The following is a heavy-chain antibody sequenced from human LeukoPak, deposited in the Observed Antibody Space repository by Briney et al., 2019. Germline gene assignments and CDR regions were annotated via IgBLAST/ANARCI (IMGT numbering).Heavy chain of an antibody. CDR2: MNPNSGNT. D-gene: IGHD3-22*01. J-gene: IGHJ5*02. V-gene: IGHV1-8*01. CDR3: ARDLYHYESSS. CDR1: GYTFTSYD. Sequence: GASVKVSCKASGYTFTSYDINWVRQATGQGLEWMGWMNPNSGNTGYAQKFQGRVTMTTDTPTSTAYMELRSLRSDDTAVYYCARDLYHYESSSWGQGTLVTVSS.